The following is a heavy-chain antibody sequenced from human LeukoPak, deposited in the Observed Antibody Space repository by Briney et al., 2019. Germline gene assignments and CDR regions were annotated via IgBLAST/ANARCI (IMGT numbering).Heavy chain of an antibody. V-gene: IGHV3-9*01. CDR2: ISWNSGSI. Sequence: PGRSLRLSCAASGFTFDDYAMHWVRQAPGKGLEWVSGISWNSGSIGYADSVKGRFTISRDNSKNTLFLQMNSLRAEDTAVYYCAKYFTTVPRGFDPWGQGTLVTVSS. CDR3: AKYFTTVPRGFDP. D-gene: IGHD4-11*01. J-gene: IGHJ5*02. CDR1: GFTFDDYA.